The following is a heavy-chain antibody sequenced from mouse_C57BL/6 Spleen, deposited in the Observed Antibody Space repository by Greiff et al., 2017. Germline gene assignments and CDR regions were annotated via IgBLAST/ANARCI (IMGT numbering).Heavy chain of an antibody. CDR1: GYTFTSYW. J-gene: IGHJ2*01. CDR2: IDPSDSYT. CDR3: ARWDSNYGY. D-gene: IGHD2-5*01. Sequence: QVQLQQPGAELVMPGASVKLSCKASGYTFTSYWMHWVKQRPGQGLEWIGEIDPSDSYTNYNQKFKGKSTLTVDKSSSTAYMQLSSLTSEDSAVYYCARWDSNYGYWGQGTTLTVSS. V-gene: IGHV1-69*01.